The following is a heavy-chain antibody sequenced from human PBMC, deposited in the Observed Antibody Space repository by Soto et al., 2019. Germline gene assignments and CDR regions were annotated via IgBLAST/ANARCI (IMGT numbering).Heavy chain of an antibody. J-gene: IGHJ5*02. V-gene: IGHV3-74*01. Sequence: EVQLVESGGGLVQPGGSLRLSCAASGFTFSSYWMHWVRQAPGKGLAWVSRSSSDETTTTYADSVKGRFTISRDNAKNTLYLQMNSLRAEDTAVYYCARVPYCSSSGCYSWFDPWGQGTLVTVSS. D-gene: IGHD2-2*01. CDR3: ARVPYCSSSGCYSWFDP. CDR1: GFTFSSYW. CDR2: SSSDETTT.